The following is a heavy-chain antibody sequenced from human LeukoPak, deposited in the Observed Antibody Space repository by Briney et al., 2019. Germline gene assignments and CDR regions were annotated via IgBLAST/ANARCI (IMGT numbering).Heavy chain of an antibody. CDR2: INHSGST. D-gene: IGHD1-26*01. J-gene: IGHJ4*02. V-gene: IGHV4-34*01. CDR3: ARRRWELLPDFDY. Sequence: SETLSLTCAVYGGSFSGYYWSWIRQPPGKGLEWIGEINHSGSTNYNPSLKSRVTISVDTSKNQFSLKLSSVTAADTAVYYCARRRWELLPDFDYWGQGTLVTVSS. CDR1: GGSFSGYY.